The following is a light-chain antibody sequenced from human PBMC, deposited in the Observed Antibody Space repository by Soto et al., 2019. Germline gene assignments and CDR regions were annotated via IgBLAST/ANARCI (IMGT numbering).Light chain of an antibody. V-gene: IGLV2-14*01. Sequence: QSALTQPASVSGSPGQSITISCTGTSSDVGGYNYVSWYQQHPGKAPKLMIYDVSNRPSGVSNRFSGSKSGNTASLTISGLQGEDEDDYYCSSYTSSSTVVFGGGTQLTVL. CDR3: SSYTSSSTVV. CDR2: DVS. CDR1: SSDVGGYNY. J-gene: IGLJ2*01.